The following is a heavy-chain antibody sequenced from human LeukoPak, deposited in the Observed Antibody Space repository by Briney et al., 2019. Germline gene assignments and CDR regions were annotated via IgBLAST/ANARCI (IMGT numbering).Heavy chain of an antibody. D-gene: IGHD1-7*01. Sequence: GGSLRLSCAASGFTVSSNYMSWVRQAPGKGLEWVSVIYSGGSTYYADSVKGRFTISRDNSKNSLYLQMNSLRAEDTALYYCARAGLYNWNYEGTAYFDYWGQGTLVTVSS. CDR1: GFTVSSNY. CDR3: ARAGLYNWNYEGTAYFDY. CDR2: IYSGGST. V-gene: IGHV3-66*01. J-gene: IGHJ4*02.